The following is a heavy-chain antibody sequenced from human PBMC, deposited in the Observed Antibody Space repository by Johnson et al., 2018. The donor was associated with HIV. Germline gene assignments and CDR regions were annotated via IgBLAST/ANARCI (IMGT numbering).Heavy chain of an antibody. V-gene: IGHV3-20*04. J-gene: IGHJ3*01. CDR2: INWNGDSQ. CDR3: AREAYYARAFDL. Sequence: VQLVESGGGVARPGGSLRLSCTASGFMFDDYGMNWVRQAPGKGLEWVSGINWNGDSQGYADSLKGRFAISRDNSRNTLDLRMDSLRVEDTAVYYCAREAYYARAFDLWGQGTMVTVSS. CDR1: GFMFDDYG. D-gene: IGHD3-3*01.